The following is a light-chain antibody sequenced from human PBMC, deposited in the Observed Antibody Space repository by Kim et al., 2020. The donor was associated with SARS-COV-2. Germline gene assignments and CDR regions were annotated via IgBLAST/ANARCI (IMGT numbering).Light chain of an antibody. CDR3: QQFYSYPLT. CDR1: QGISSA. CDR2: DAS. Sequence: AIQLTQSPSSLSAFVGDRVTITCRASQGISSALAWYQHKPGKAPKLVIYDASNLESGVPSRFSGSGSGTDFSLTISSLQPEDFATYYCQQFYSYPLTFGGGTKVDIK. V-gene: IGKV1-13*02. J-gene: IGKJ4*01.